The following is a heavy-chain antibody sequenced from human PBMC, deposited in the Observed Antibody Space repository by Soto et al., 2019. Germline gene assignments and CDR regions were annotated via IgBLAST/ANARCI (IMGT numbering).Heavy chain of an antibody. V-gene: IGHV1-2*04. Sequence: ASVKVSCKASGYTFTGYYMHWVRQAPGQGLEWMGWINPNSGGTNYAQKFQGWVTMTRDTSISTAYMELSRLRSEDTAVYYCARFMVRGVIGPWGQGTLVNDSS. CDR2: INPNSGGT. J-gene: IGHJ5*02. CDR1: GYTFTGYY. D-gene: IGHD3-10*01. CDR3: ARFMVRGVIGP.